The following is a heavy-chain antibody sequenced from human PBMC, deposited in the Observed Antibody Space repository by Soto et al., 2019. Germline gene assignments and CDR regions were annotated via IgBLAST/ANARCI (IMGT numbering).Heavy chain of an antibody. J-gene: IGHJ5*02. V-gene: IGHV4-59*01. Sequence: PSETLSLTCTVSGGSISSYYWSWIRQPPGKGLEWIGYIYYSGSTNYNPSLKSRVTISVDTSKNQFSLKLSSVTAADTAVYYCARYSYGGPPFRFDPWGQGTLVTVSS. CDR3: ARYSYGGPPFRFDP. D-gene: IGHD5-18*01. CDR2: IYYSGST. CDR1: GGSISSYY.